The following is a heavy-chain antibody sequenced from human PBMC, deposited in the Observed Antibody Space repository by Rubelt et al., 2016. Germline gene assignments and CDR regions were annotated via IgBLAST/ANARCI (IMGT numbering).Heavy chain of an antibody. D-gene: IGHD4-23*01. V-gene: IGHV1-69*04. J-gene: IGHJ4*02. CDR1: GGTFSSYA. CDR3: ARGSRDDYGGNFRFDY. CDR2: IIPILGIA. Sequence: QVQLVQSGAEVRKPGSSVKFSCKASGGTFSSYAISWVRQAPGQGLEWMGRIIPILGIANYAQRFQGRVTITADKSTSPAYMELSSLRSEDTAVYYCARGSRDDYGGNFRFDYWGQGTLVTVSS.